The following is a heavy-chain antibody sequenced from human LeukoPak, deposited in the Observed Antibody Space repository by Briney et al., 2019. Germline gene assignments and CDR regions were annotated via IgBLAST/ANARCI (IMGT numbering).Heavy chain of an antibody. CDR2: ISSSSNTI. D-gene: IGHD6-19*01. Sequence: GGSLRLSCAASGFTFSSYSMNWVRQAPGKGLEWVSYISSSSNTIYYADSVKGRFTISRDNAKNSLYLQMNSLRAEDTAVYYCARYASDLAVAGTLDYWGQGTLVTVSS. V-gene: IGHV3-48*04. CDR3: ARYASDLAVAGTLDY. J-gene: IGHJ4*02. CDR1: GFTFSSYS.